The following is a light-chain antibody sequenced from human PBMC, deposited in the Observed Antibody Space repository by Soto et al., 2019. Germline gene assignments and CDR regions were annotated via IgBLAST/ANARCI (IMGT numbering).Light chain of an antibody. CDR3: CSYTSSGTYV. CDR1: RSDVGAYNY. V-gene: IGLV2-14*03. J-gene: IGLJ1*01. CDR2: DVT. Sequence: QSALTQPASVSGSPGQSIAISCTGTRSDVGAYNYVSWYQQHPGKAPKLIIYDVTNRPSGVSDRFSGSKSGNTASLTISGLQAEDETDYYCCSYTSSGTYVFGTGTKVTVL.